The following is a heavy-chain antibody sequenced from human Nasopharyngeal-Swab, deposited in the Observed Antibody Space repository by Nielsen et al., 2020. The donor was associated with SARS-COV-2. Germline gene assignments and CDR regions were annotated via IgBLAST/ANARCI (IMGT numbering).Heavy chain of an antibody. V-gene: IGHV5-51*01. CDR2: IYPGDSYT. CDR3: ARQSCSGGTCYSWWYFDL. J-gene: IGHJ2*01. CDR1: GYSFTNNW. Sequence: GESLKISCKGSGYSFTNNWIGWVRQMPGKGLELMLIIYPGDSYTIYSPSLQGQVTISADKSRSTAYLQWSSLKASDSGMYYCARQSCSGGTCYSWWYFDLWGRGTLVTVSS. D-gene: IGHD2-15*01.